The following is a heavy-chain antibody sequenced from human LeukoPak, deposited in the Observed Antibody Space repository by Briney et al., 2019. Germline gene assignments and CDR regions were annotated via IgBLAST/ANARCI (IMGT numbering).Heavy chain of an antibody. V-gene: IGHV3-11*01. CDR2: IIISGNTI. D-gene: IGHD3-10*01. CDR3: ARALWFGESSRGLMY. Sequence: GGSLRLSCAASGFIFSDYYMTWIRQPPGKGLEWISYIIISGNTIYYADSVKGRFTISRDTAKDSLYLQMNSLRVEDTAVYYCARALWFGESSRGLMYWGQGTLVTVSS. J-gene: IGHJ4*02. CDR1: GFIFSDYY.